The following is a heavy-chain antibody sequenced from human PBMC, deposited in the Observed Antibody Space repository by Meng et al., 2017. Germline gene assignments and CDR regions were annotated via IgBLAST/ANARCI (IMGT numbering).Heavy chain of an antibody. V-gene: IGHV1-69*13. J-gene: IGHJ4*02. Sequence: SVTVSCKASGGTFSSYAISWVRQAPGQGLEWMGGIIPIFGTANYAQKFQGRVTITADESTSTAYMELSSLRSEDTAVYYCASDGGSGSGWYKADYWGQGTLVTVSS. CDR1: GGTFSSYA. CDR2: IIPIFGTA. D-gene: IGHD6-19*01. CDR3: ASDGGSGSGWYKADY.